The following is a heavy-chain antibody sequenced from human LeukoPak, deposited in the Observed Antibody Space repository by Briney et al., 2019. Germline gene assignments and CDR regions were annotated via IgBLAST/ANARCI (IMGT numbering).Heavy chain of an antibody. V-gene: IGHV4-4*02. D-gene: IGHD3-3*01. CDR1: GDSINSLDL. Sequence: PSGTLSLTCTVSGDSINSLDLWSWVRQPPGKGLEWSGEMYLSGTTHSNPSVKSRVTISVDTSKNQFSLKLSSVTAADTAVYYCARVPYYDFWSGYYDNYYYYGMDVWGQGTTVTVSS. CDR2: MYLSGTT. J-gene: IGHJ6*02. CDR3: ARVPYYDFWSGYYDNYYYYGMDV.